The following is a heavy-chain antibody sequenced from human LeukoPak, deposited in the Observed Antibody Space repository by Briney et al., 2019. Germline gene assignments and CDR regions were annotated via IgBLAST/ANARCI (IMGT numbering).Heavy chain of an antibody. V-gene: IGHV4-61*08. CDR2: IYYSGST. D-gene: IGHD3-22*01. CDR1: GDSISSGDYY. Sequence: SETLSLTCTVSGDSISSGDYYWTWIRQHPGKGLEWIGYIYYSGSTNYNPSLKSRVTISVDTSKNRFSLKLSSVTAADTAVYSCARHGLPYYYDSSGYFDYWGQGTLVTVSS. CDR3: ARHGLPYYYDSSGYFDY. J-gene: IGHJ4*02.